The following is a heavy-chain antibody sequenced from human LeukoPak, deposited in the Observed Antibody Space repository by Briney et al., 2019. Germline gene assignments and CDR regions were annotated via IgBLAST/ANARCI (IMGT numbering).Heavy chain of an antibody. Sequence: ASVKVSCKASGYTFTNYGISWVRQSPGQGLEWMGWISAYNGNTNYAQKLQGRVTMTTDTSTSTAYMELRSLRSDDTAVYYCAIAFGIAVAGTGDYWGQGTLVTVSS. D-gene: IGHD6-19*01. CDR3: AIAFGIAVAGTGDY. CDR2: ISAYNGNT. J-gene: IGHJ4*02. V-gene: IGHV1-18*01. CDR1: GYTFTNYG.